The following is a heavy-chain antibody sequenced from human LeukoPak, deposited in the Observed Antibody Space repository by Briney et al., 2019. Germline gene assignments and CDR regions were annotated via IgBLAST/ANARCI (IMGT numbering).Heavy chain of an antibody. CDR1: GYTFTGYY. J-gene: IGHJ4*02. D-gene: IGHD4-11*01. V-gene: IGHV1-2*02. Sequence: GASVKVSCKASGYTFTGYYIHWVRQAPGQGREWMGWINPNSGVTNYAQKFQGRVTLTRDTPISTAYMEVSRLTSDDTAVYYCARAHMTTVTLGDYWGQGTLVTVSS. CDR2: INPNSGVT. CDR3: ARAHMTTVTLGDY.